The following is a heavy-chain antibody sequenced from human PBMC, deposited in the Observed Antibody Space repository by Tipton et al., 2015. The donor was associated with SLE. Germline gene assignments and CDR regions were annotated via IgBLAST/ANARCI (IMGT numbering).Heavy chain of an antibody. CDR1: GVSISSSSYY. J-gene: IGHJ6*02. V-gene: IGHV4-39*01. CDR2: IYYSGST. CDR3: ARHGSLDCGRYYHFYCGMDV. Sequence: TLSLTCTVSGVSISSSSYYWGWIRQPPGKGLEWIGSIYYSGSTYYNPSLKGRVTISVDTSKNQFSLKLSSVTAADPAVYYCARHGSLDCGRYYHFYCGMDVWGHGTTVTVSS. D-gene: IGHD1-26*01.